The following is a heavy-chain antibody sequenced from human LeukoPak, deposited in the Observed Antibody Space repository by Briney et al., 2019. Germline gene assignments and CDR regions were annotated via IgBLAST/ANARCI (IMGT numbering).Heavy chain of an antibody. CDR3: ASSSGYDFWSGYPPSDAFDI. CDR1: GFTFSSYG. Sequence: PGGSLRLSCAASGFTFSSYGMSWVRQAPGKGLEWISAISGSGGSTYYADSVKGRFTISRDNAKNSLYLQMNSLRAEDTAVYYCASSSGYDFWSGYPPSDAFDIWGQGTMVTVSS. J-gene: IGHJ3*02. CDR2: ISGSGGST. D-gene: IGHD3-3*01. V-gene: IGHV3-23*01.